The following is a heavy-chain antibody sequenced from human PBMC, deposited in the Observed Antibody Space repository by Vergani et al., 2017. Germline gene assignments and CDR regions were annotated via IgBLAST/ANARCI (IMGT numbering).Heavy chain of an antibody. CDR1: GFTFSSYA. J-gene: IGHJ4*02. D-gene: IGHD2-8*01. CDR2: ISYDGSNK. Sequence: VQLVESGGGLVQPGGSLRLSCSASGFTFSSYALHWVRQAPGKGLEWVAVISYDGSNKYYADSVKGRFTISRDNSKNTLYLQMNSLRAEDTAVYYCARDHRYCTNGVCYKSAFDYWGQGTLVTVSS. CDR3: ARDHRYCTNGVCYKSAFDY. V-gene: IGHV3-30*04.